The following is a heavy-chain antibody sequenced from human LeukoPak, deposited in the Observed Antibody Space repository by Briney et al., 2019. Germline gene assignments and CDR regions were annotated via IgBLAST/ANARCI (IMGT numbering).Heavy chain of an antibody. Sequence: PGGSLRLSCAAPGFTLSGYWMSWVRQAPGKGLEWVADINQDGSERHYVESVKGRFTISRDNAKKSLFLQMTGLKVEDTAIYFCARGNGWSPDYWGQGTQVTVSS. CDR2: INQDGSER. CDR1: GFTLSGYW. J-gene: IGHJ4*02. D-gene: IGHD2-8*01. CDR3: ARGNGWSPDY. V-gene: IGHV3-7*04.